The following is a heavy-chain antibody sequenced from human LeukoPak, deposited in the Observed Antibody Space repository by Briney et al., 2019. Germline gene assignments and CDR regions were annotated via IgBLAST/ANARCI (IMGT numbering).Heavy chain of an antibody. CDR2: IYSSGST. CDR3: ARAVRVTMVRGRFDP. V-gene: IGHV4-59*08. Sequence: PSETLSLTCTVSGGSISSYYWSWIRQPPGKGLEWSGYIYSSGSTNYNPSLKSRVTISVDTSKNQFSLKLSSVTAADTAVYYCARAVRVTMVRGRFDPWGQGTLVTVSS. CDR1: GGSISSYY. D-gene: IGHD3-10*01. J-gene: IGHJ5*02.